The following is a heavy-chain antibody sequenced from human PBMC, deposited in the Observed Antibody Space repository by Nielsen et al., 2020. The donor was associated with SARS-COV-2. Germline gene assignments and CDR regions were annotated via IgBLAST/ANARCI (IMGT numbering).Heavy chain of an antibody. J-gene: IGHJ6*03. CDR3: ARSGWLRDRVRGVIVISYYMDV. V-gene: IGHV4-31*03. Sequence: SETLSLTCTVSGGSISSGGYYWSWIRQHPGKGLEWIGYIYYSGSTYYNPSLKSRVTISVDTSKNQFSLKLSSVTAADTAVYYCARSGWLRDRVRGVIVISYYMDVWGKGTTVTVSS. CDR1: GGSISSGGYY. D-gene: IGHD3-10*01. CDR2: IYYSGST.